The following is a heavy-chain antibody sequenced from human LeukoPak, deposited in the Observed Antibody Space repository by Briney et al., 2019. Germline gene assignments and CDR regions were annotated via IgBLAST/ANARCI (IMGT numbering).Heavy chain of an antibody. CDR3: AKDPGRYYDSSGPLENWFDP. CDR1: GFTFSSYG. V-gene: IGHV3-30*02. D-gene: IGHD3-22*01. J-gene: IGHJ5*02. CDR2: IRYDGSNK. Sequence: GGSLRLSCAASGFTFSSYGMHWVRQAPGKGLEWVAFIRYDGSNKYYADSVKGRFTISRDNSKKTLYLQMNSLRAEDTAVYYCAKDPGRYYDSSGPLENWFDPWGQGTLVTVSS.